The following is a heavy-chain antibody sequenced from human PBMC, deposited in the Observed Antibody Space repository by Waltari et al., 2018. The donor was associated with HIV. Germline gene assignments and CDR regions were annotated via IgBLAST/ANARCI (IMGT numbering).Heavy chain of an antibody. V-gene: IGHV3-7*01. D-gene: IGHD6-19*01. CDR3: VGGSGWLMDN. CDR1: DFTFNTYW. CDR2: IKEDGSNE. J-gene: IGHJ4*02. Sequence: EVQLVESGGGLVQPGGSLRLSCAASDFTFNTYWMSWVRQAQGKGLEWVAIIKEDGSNERYVDSVKGRFTISTDNAKKSLYLQMNSLRVEDSAVYYCVGGSGWLMDNWGQGTLVTVSS.